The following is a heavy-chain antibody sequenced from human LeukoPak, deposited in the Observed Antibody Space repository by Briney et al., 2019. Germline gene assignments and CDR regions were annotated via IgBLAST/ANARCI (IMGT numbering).Heavy chain of an antibody. D-gene: IGHD3-22*01. CDR1: GYTFTGYY. CDR3: ARETAAIYDSSGYPCAFDI. Sequence: ASVKVSCKASGYTFTGYYMHWVRQAPGQGLEWMGWINPNSGGTNYAQKFQGRVTMTRDMSTSTVYMELSSLRSEDTAVYYCARETAAIYDSSGYPCAFDIWGQGTMVTVSS. CDR2: INPNSGGT. V-gene: IGHV1-2*02. J-gene: IGHJ3*02.